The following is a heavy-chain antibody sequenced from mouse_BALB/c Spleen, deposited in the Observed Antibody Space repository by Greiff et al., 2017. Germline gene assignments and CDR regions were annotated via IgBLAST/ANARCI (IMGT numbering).Heavy chain of an antibody. CDR3: ARDRGTTVVATNYYAMDY. CDR1: GFSLTSYG. J-gene: IGHJ4*01. CDR2: IWAGGST. D-gene: IGHD1-1*01. Sequence: VQLVESGPGLVAPSQSLSITCTVSGFSLTSYGVHWVRQPPGKGLEWLGVIWAGGSTNYNSALMSRLSISKDNSKSQVFLKMNSLQTDDTAMYYCARDRGTTVVATNYYAMDYWGQGTSVTVSS. V-gene: IGHV2-9*02.